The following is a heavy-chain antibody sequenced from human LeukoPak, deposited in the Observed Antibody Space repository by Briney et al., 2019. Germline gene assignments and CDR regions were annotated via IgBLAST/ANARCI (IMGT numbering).Heavy chain of an antibody. J-gene: IGHJ3*02. CDR3: ARGSRIVVVTPLAFDI. Sequence: GGSLRLSCAASGFTFSSYSMNWVRQAPGKGLEWVSYISSSSSTIYYADSVKGRFTISRDNAKNSLYLQMNSLRAEDTAVYYCARGSRIVVVTPLAFDIWGQGTMVTVSS. CDR1: GFTFSSYS. V-gene: IGHV3-48*01. D-gene: IGHD2-21*02. CDR2: ISSSSSTI.